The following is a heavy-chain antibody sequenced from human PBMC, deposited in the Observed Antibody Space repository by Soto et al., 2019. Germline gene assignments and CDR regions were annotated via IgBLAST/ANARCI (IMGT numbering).Heavy chain of an antibody. D-gene: IGHD6-13*01. V-gene: IGHV3-48*03. CDR1: GFTFSNYE. Sequence: PGGSLRLSCAASGFTFSNYEMNWVRQAPGKGLEWVSYISSSGSTIYYADSVKGRFTVSRDNAKNSLYLEMKSLRAEDTAVYNCARGSKPYSSSWFPPAVQRYGMDVWGQGTTVTVSS. CDR3: ARGSKPYSSSWFPPAVQRYGMDV. CDR2: ISSSGSTI. J-gene: IGHJ6*02.